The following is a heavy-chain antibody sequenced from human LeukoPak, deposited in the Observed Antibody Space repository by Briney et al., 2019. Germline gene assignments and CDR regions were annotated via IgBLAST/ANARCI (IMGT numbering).Heavy chain of an antibody. J-gene: IGHJ4*02. CDR2: ISGSGGST. CDR1: GFTFSSYA. CDR3: AKGGAYYYDSSGFY. V-gene: IGHV3-23*01. Sequence: PGGSLRLSCAASGFTFSSYAMSWVRQAPGKGLEWVSAISGSGGSTYYADSVKGRFTISRDNSKNTLYLQMNSLRAGDTAVYYCAKGGAYYYDSSGFYWGQGTLVTVSS. D-gene: IGHD3-22*01.